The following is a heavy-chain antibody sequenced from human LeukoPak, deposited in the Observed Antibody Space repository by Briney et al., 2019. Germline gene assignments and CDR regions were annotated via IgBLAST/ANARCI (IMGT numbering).Heavy chain of an antibody. V-gene: IGHV3-64*01. Sequence: GGSLRLSCAASGFTFSSFPMQWVRQVPGKGLEYVSAISSTGETSYYASSVKDRFTISRDNSKNTLHLQMGSLRAEDTAVYYCARVMSGSESKYFDYWGQGTLVTVSS. D-gene: IGHD3-10*01. CDR1: GFTFSSFP. CDR2: ISSTGETS. CDR3: ARVMSGSESKYFDY. J-gene: IGHJ4*02.